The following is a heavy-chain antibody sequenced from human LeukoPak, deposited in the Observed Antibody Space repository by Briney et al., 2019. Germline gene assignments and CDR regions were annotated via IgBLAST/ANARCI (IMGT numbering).Heavy chain of an antibody. Sequence: GWSLRLSCAASGFTISFYWMSWVRQAPGKGLEWVANINQVASEKNYVDSVKGRFTISRDNAKNSLYLQMNSVRAEDTAMYYCVRDGGYYGPDSWGQGALVTVSS. V-gene: IGHV3-7*04. D-gene: IGHD3-10*01. CDR3: VRDGGYYGPDS. J-gene: IGHJ4*02. CDR2: INQVASEK. CDR1: GFTISFYW.